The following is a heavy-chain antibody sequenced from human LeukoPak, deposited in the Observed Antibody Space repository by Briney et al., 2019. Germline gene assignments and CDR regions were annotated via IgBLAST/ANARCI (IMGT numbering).Heavy chain of an antibody. D-gene: IGHD1-14*01. Sequence: GGSLRLSCAASGFTFGSYSMNWVRQAPGKGLEWVAYITSRSGTMFYADPVKGRFTISRDNSKNTLYLQMNSLRAEDTAVYYCAKPFDFDYWGQGTLVTVSS. CDR1: GFTFGSYS. V-gene: IGHV3-48*01. J-gene: IGHJ4*02. CDR2: ITSRSGTM. CDR3: AKPFDFDY.